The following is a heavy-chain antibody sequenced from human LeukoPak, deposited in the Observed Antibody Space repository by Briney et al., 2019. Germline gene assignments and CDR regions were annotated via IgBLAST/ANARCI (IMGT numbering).Heavy chain of an antibody. CDR3: ARDRISSGWQDY. CDR1: GYTFTSYD. D-gene: IGHD6-19*01. J-gene: IGHJ4*02. V-gene: IGHV1-8*01. CDR2: MNPNSGNT. Sequence: ASVKVSCKASGYTFTSYDINWVRQATGQGLEWMGWMNPNSGNTGYAQKFQGRVTMTRNTSISTAYMELSSLRSEDTAVYYCARDRISSGWQDYWGQGTLVTVSS.